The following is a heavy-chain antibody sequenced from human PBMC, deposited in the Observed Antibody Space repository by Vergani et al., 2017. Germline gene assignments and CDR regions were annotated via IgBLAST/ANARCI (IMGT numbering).Heavy chain of an antibody. CDR3: ASALTSNRDY. J-gene: IGHJ4*02. V-gene: IGHV3-48*04. CDR1: GFTFSSYS. Sequence: EVQLVESGGGLVQPGGSLRLSCAASGFTFSSYSMNWVRQAPGKGLEWVSYISSSGSTIYYADSVKGRFTISRDNAKNSLYLQMNSLRAEDTAVYYCASALTSNRDYWGQGTLVTVSS. D-gene: IGHD1-14*01. CDR2: ISSSGSTI.